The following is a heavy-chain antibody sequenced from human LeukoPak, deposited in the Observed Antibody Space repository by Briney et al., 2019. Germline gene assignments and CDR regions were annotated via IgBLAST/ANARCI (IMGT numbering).Heavy chain of an antibody. CDR1: GFTFSTYA. Sequence: SGRSLRLSCAASGFTFSTYAMHWVRQAPGKGPEYVSAITTNGGSTYYANSVKGRFTISRDNSKNTLYLQMGSLRAEDMAVYYCARGYVLLDYWGQGTLVTVSS. J-gene: IGHJ4*02. CDR2: ITTNGGST. CDR3: ARGYVLLDY. D-gene: IGHD2/OR15-2a*01. V-gene: IGHV3-64*01.